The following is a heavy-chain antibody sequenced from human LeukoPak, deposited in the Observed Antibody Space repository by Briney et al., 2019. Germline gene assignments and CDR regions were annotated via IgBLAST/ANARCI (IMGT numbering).Heavy chain of an antibody. J-gene: IGHJ4*02. D-gene: IGHD3-10*01. CDR3: ARVHRITMVRGVYFDY. CDR1: GGSISSGGYY. Sequence: SQTLSLTCTVSGGSISSGGYYWSWIRQPPGKGLEWIGYIYHSGSTYYNPSLKSRVTISVDRSKNQFSLKLSSVTAADTAVYYCARVHRITMVRGVYFDYWGQGTLVTVSS. CDR2: IYHSGST. V-gene: IGHV4-30-2*01.